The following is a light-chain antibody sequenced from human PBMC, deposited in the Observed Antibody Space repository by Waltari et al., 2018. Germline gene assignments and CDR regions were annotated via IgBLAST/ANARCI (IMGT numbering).Light chain of an antibody. CDR3: AAWDDSLSGPV. Sequence: QSVLTQPPSASGTPGQRVTISCSGSSSNIGRNYVYWYQQPPGTAPKLLIYSNNPRPSGVPDRFSGSKSDTSASLAISGLRSEDDADYYCAAWDDSLSGPVFGGGTKLTVL. V-gene: IGLV1-47*01. CDR1: SSNIGRNY. J-gene: IGLJ2*01. CDR2: SNN.